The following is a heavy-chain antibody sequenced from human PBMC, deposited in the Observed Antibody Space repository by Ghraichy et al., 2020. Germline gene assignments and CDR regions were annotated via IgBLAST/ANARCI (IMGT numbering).Heavy chain of an antibody. V-gene: IGHV4-34*01. Sequence: SETLSLTCAVYGGSFSGYYWSWIRQPPGKGLEWIGEINHSGSTNYNPSLKSRVTISVDTSKNQFSLKLSSVTAADTAVYYCARRPALVSSGYYRFMRGQGTLVTVSS. CDR1: GGSFSGYY. CDR3: ARRPALVSSGYYRFM. D-gene: IGHD3-22*01. J-gene: IGHJ4*02. CDR2: INHSGST.